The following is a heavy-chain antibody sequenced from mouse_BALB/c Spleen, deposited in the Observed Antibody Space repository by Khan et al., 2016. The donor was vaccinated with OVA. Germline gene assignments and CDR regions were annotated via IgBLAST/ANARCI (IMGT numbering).Heavy chain of an antibody. CDR3: ARDRIDY. CDR1: GYTFSSYW. J-gene: IGHJ2*01. Sequence: QVQLQQSGAEQAKPGASVKMSCKTSGYTFSSYWMHWVKQRPGQGLEWIGYINPTSGYTDYNEKFKDKATLSADKSSSTAYMQLTSLTSEDSAVYYCARDRIDYWGQGTTVTVSS. CDR2: INPTSGYT. V-gene: IGHV1-7*01.